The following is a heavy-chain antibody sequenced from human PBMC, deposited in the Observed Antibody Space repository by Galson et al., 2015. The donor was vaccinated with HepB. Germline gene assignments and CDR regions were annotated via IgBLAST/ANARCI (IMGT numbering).Heavy chain of an antibody. CDR3: ATEWDY. Sequence: SVKVSCKASGGTFSRYTISWVRQAPGQGLEWMGGITPLFGTAKYAQKFQGRVTITADESTSTAHMELSSLRSEDTAVYYCATEWDYWGQGTLVTVSS. D-gene: IGHD2-8*01. CDR1: GGTFSRYT. J-gene: IGHJ4*02. V-gene: IGHV1-69*13. CDR2: ITPLFGTA.